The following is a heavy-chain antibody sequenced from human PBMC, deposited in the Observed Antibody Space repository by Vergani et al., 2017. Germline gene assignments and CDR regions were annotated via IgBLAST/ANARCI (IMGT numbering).Heavy chain of an antibody. J-gene: IGHJ5*02. CDR2: MIPTFDLK. D-gene: IGHD3-22*01. Sequence: QVQLLQSGAAVRKPGSSVTVSCKASGDTFSNYAITWVRQAPGQGLQWMGRMIPTFDLKNYAPRFQGRVTLTADASASTAYMELTSLTSEDTAVYFCARGASYFDSGGYADTWGQGTLVTVS. CDR1: GDTFSNYA. CDR3: ARGASYFDSGGYADT. V-gene: IGHV1-69*13.